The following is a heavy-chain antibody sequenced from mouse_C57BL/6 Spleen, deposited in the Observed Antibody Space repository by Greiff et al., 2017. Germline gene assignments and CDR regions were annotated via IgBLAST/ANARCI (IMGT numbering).Heavy chain of an antibody. V-gene: IGHV5-17*01. Sequence: DVMLVESGGGLVKPGGSLKLSCAASGFTFSDYGMHWVRQAPEKGLEWVAYISSGSSTIYYADTVKGRFTISRDNAKNTLFLQMTSLRSEDTAMYYCARPDGYYNAMDYWGQGTSVTVSS. CDR2: ISSGSSTI. J-gene: IGHJ4*01. D-gene: IGHD2-3*01. CDR3: ARPDGYYNAMDY. CDR1: GFTFSDYG.